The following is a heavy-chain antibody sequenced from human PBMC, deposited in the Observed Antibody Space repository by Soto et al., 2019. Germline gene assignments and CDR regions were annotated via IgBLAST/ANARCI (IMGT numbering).Heavy chain of an antibody. CDR2: INAGNGGT. CDR1: GYTFTSYH. J-gene: IGHJ4*02. Sequence: ASVKVSCKASGYTFTSYHMHWVRQAPGQGLEWMGWINAGNGGTKYSQKFQGRVTITRDTSATTAYMELSSLRSDDTAVYYCARDWTHYDSSGPGDYWGQGTLVTVSS. D-gene: IGHD3-22*01. V-gene: IGHV1-3*01. CDR3: ARDWTHYDSSGPGDY.